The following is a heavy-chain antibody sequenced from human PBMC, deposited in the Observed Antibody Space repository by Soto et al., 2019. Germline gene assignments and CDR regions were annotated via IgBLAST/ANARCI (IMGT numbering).Heavy chain of an antibody. V-gene: IGHV5-51*01. CDR3: ARSYDSSGYYEAYCFDY. CDR1: GYSFTSYW. J-gene: IGHJ4*02. D-gene: IGHD3-22*01. Sequence: GESLKISCKGSGYSFTSYWIGWVRQMPGKGLEWMGIIYPGDSDTRYSPSFQGQVTISADKSISTAYLQWSSLKASDTAMYYCARSYDSSGYYEAYCFDYWGQGTLVTVSS. CDR2: IYPGDSDT.